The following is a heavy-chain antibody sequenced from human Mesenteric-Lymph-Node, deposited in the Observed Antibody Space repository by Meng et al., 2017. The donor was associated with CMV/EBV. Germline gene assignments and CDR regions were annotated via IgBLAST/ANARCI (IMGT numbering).Heavy chain of an antibody. CDR3: ARQSVGLRALDM. J-gene: IGHJ3*02. Sequence: TCAVSGGSLSGHYWSWIRQAPGRGLEWIGEIYHSGSSNYNPSLASRLTISVDTSKNQFSLMLSSVTAADTAVYFCARQSVGLRALDMRGQGIMVTVSS. V-gene: IGHV4-34*01. D-gene: IGHD3-16*01. CDR1: GGSLSGHY. CDR2: IYHSGSS.